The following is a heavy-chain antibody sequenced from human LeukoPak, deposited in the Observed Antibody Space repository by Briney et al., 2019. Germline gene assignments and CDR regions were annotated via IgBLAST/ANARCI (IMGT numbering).Heavy chain of an antibody. CDR2: IRSKANSYAT. Sequence: GGSLRLSCAASGLTFSGSSMHWVRQASGKGLEWVGRIRSKANSYATAYAASVKGRFTISRDDSKSTAYLQMNSLKTEDTAVYYCATHTAMVTGAFDFWGQGTMVTVSS. CDR3: ATHTAMVTGAFDF. J-gene: IGHJ3*01. D-gene: IGHD5-18*01. CDR1: GLTFSGSS. V-gene: IGHV3-73*01.